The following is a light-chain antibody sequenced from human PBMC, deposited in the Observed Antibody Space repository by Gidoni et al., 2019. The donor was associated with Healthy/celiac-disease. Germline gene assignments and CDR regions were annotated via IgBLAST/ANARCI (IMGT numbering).Light chain of an antibody. CDR3: QQYDNLPRVFT. CDR2: DAS. J-gene: IGKJ3*01. CDR1: QDISNY. Sequence: DIQMPQSPSSLSASVGDRVTITFQASQDISNYLNWYQQKPGKAHKLLIYDASNLETGVPSRFSGSGSGTDFTFTISSLQPEDIATYYCQQYDNLPRVFTFGPGTKVDIK. V-gene: IGKV1-33*01.